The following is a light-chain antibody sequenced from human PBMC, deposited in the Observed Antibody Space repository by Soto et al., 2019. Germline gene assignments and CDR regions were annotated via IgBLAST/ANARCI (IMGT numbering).Light chain of an antibody. CDR3: AAWDDILNGYV. Sequence: QSVLTQPPSASGTPGQRVTISCSGSSSNIESNTVTWYQQLPGTAPKLVIYSNYDRPSGVPDRFSGSTSGTSASLVIRGLQSEDEADYYCAAWDDILNGYVFGGGTKLTVL. CDR2: SNY. V-gene: IGLV1-44*01. J-gene: IGLJ1*01. CDR1: SSNIESNT.